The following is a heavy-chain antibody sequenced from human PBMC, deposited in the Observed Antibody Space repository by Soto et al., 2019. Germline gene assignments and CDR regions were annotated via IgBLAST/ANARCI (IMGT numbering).Heavy chain of an antibody. J-gene: IGHJ5*02. CDR3: ARMRFGEGPYWFDP. V-gene: IGHV4-61*01. CDR2: VYYTGTT. Sequence: QVQLQESGPGLVKPSETLSLTCTVSGGFVSSASYFWSWIRQPPGKELEFIAYVYYTGTTKYSPSLKSRASISLDTSKNQFSLNLSSVNTADTAIYYCARMRFGEGPYWFDPWGQGLMVTVS. CDR1: GGFVSSASYF. D-gene: IGHD3-3*01.